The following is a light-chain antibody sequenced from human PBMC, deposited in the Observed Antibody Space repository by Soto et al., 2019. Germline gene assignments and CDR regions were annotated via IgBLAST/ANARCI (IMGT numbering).Light chain of an antibody. V-gene: IGKV3-20*01. J-gene: IGKJ1*01. CDR3: KQYGSSPVT. CDR2: GAS. CDR1: QSVSSSY. Sequence: EIVLTQSPGTLSLSPGERATLSCRASQSVSSSYLAGYQQKPGQAPRLLIYGASSRATGIPDRFSGSGSGTDFTLTISRLEPEYFAVYYCKQYGSSPVTFGQGTKVEI.